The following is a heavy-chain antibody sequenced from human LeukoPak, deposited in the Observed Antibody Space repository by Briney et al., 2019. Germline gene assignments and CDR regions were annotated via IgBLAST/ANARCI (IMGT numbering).Heavy chain of an antibody. Sequence: GGSLRLSCAASGFTFSSYGMHWVRHAPGKGLEWVAVIWYDGSNKYYADSVKGRFTISRDNSKNTLYLQMNSLRAEDTAVYYCARDSPYSSGWYKSDYYYYYGMDVWGQGTTVTVSS. V-gene: IGHV3-33*01. CDR3: ARDSPYSSGWYKSDYYYYYGMDV. D-gene: IGHD6-19*01. J-gene: IGHJ6*02. CDR2: IWYDGSNK. CDR1: GFTFSSYG.